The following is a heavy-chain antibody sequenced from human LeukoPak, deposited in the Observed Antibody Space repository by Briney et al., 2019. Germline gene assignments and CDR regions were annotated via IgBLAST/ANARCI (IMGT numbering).Heavy chain of an antibody. CDR2: IYYTGIT. V-gene: IGHV4-59*01. Sequence: SETLSLTCTVSGGSISNYYWSWIRQPPGKGLEWIGYIYYTGITNYNPSLKSRVTISVDTSKNQFSLKLNSVTAADTAVYYCARDYSTSYYYYGMDLWGQGATVTVSS. CDR3: ARDYSTSYYYYGMDL. CDR1: GGSISNYY. J-gene: IGHJ6*02. D-gene: IGHD4-11*01.